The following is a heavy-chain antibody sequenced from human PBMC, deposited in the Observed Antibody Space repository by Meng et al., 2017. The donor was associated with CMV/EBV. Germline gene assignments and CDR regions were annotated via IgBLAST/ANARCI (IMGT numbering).Heavy chain of an antibody. J-gene: IGHJ1*01. CDR2: INNSGGT. D-gene: IGHD3-10*01. CDR3: ATRSISYRAEYYLQ. CDR1: GGSFSGSY. Sequence: ESLKFSCVVYGGSFSGSYWNWIRQSPGKGLEWIGEINNSGGTYYNPSLETRVAISIDTSKKQFSLKLNSVTAADSAVYYCATRSISYRAEYYLQWGQGTLVTVSS. V-gene: IGHV4-34*01.